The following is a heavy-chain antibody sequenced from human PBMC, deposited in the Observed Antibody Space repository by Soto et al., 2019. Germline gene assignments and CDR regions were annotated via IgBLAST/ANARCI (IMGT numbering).Heavy chain of an antibody. J-gene: IGHJ6*02. CDR1: GYTFIGFH. D-gene: IGHD2-15*01. V-gene: IGHV1-2*02. CDR3: SKGLWTVGHCSGGSCYDGMDV. CDR2: INPKSGAT. Sequence: QLQLVQSGAEVKKPGASVKVSCEASGYTFIGFHLHWLRQAPGQGLEWVGGINPKSGATYYAQKFQGRVTMTRDTSINTVYMELSRLTSDDTAVYYCSKGLWTVGHCSGGSCYDGMDVWGQGTTVTVSS.